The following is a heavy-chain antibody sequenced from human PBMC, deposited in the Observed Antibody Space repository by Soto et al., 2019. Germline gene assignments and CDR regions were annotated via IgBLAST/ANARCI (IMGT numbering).Heavy chain of an antibody. CDR2: ISYEGSKK. Sequence: QVQLVESGGGVVQPGRSLRLSCAASGFTFSSYAMHWVRQAPGKGLEWVALISYEGSKKYYADSVKGRLTISRDNSKNTLSLQMDSVRDEDTAVYYCAKVVYSGSYYGIDYWGQGTLVTVSS. CDR3: AKVVYSGSYYGIDY. V-gene: IGHV3-30*18. CDR1: GFTFSSYA. J-gene: IGHJ4*02. D-gene: IGHD1-26*01.